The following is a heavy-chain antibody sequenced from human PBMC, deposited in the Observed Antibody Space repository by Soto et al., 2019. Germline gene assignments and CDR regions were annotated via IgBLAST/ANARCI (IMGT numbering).Heavy chain of an antibody. Sequence: LRLSCAASGFTFSSYGMHWVRQAPGKGLEWVAVISYDGSNKYYADSVKGRFTISRDNSKNTLYLQMNSLRAEDTAVYYCAKAKRDYDILSPFDPWGQGTLVTVSS. CDR3: AKAKRDYDILSPFDP. V-gene: IGHV3-30*18. CDR1: GFTFSSYG. J-gene: IGHJ5*02. CDR2: ISYDGSNK. D-gene: IGHD3-9*01.